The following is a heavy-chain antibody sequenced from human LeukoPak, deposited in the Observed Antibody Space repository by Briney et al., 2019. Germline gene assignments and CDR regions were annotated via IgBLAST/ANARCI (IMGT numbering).Heavy chain of an antibody. CDR3: ARGGGLDV. V-gene: IGHV3-30-3*01. D-gene: IGHD3-16*01. J-gene: IGHJ6*02. CDR1: GFTFSSYA. CDR2: ISYDGSNK. Sequence: GGSLRLSCAASGFTFSSYAMHWVRQAPGKGLEWVAVISYDGSNKYYADSVKGRFTISRDNSKNTLYLQMNSLRAEDTAVYFCARGGGLDVWGQGATVTVSS.